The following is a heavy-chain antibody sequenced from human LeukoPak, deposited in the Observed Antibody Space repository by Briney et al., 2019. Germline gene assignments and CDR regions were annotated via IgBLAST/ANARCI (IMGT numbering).Heavy chain of an antibody. J-gene: IGHJ4*02. CDR3: AKVNPMITFGGVIKY. CDR2: ISGSGGST. Sequence: PGGSLRLSCAASGFTFSSYAMSWVRQAPGKGLEWVSAISGSGGSTYYADSVKGRFTISRDNSKNTLYLQMNSLGAEDTAVYYCAKVNPMITFGGVIKYWGQGTLVTVSS. D-gene: IGHD3-16*02. V-gene: IGHV3-23*01. CDR1: GFTFSSYA.